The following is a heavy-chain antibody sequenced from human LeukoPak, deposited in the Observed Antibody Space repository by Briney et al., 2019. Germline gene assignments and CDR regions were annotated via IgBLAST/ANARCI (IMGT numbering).Heavy chain of an antibody. J-gene: IGHJ4*02. CDR3: ARGHYYDSSGDY. Sequence: SETLSLTCTVSGGSISSSGYYWGWIRQPPGKGLEWIGYIYNSGSTNYNPSLKSRVTISVDTSKNQFSLNLSSVTAADTAVYYCARGHYYDSSGDYWGQGTLVTVSS. V-gene: IGHV4-61*05. CDR1: GGSISSSGYY. D-gene: IGHD3-22*01. CDR2: IYNSGST.